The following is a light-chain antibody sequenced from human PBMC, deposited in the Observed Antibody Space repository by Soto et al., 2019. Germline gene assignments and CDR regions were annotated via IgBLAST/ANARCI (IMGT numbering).Light chain of an antibody. CDR1: QSVSSSY. V-gene: IGKV3-20*01. CDR3: QQYTSSLIT. CDR2: GAS. Sequence: EIVLTQSPGTLSLSPGERATLSCRASQSVSSSYLAWYQQKPGQAPRLLIYGASRRATGTPDRFSVSGSGTDFTLTISRLEPGDFAVYYCQQYTSSLITFGQGTRLEI. J-gene: IGKJ5*01.